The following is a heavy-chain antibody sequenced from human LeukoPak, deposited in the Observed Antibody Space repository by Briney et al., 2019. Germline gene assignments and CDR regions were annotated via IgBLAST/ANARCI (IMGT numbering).Heavy chain of an antibody. CDR3: ARGRVVVVPAAIHY. V-gene: IGHV3-7*03. D-gene: IGHD2-2*01. CDR2: IKQDGSEK. Sequence: GGSLRLSCAASGFTFSSYWMSWVRQAPGKGLEWVANIKQDGSEKYYVDSVKGRFTISRDNAKNSLYLQMNSLRAEDTAVYYCARGRVVVVPAAIHYWGQGTLVTVSS. CDR1: GFTFSSYW. J-gene: IGHJ4*02.